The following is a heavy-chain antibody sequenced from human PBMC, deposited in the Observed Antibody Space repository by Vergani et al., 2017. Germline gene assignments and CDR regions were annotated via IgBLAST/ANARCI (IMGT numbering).Heavy chain of an antibody. Sequence: QVQLVQSGAEVKKPGSSVKVSCKASGGTFSSYAISWVRQAPGQGLEWMGRIIPIFGTANYAQKFQGRVTITADESTSTAYMELSSLRSEDTAVYYCARGGYCSGGYYSPAYYYYGMDVWGQGTTVTVSS. CDR3: ARGGYCSGGYYSPAYYYYGMDV. V-gene: IGHV1-69*13. D-gene: IGHD3-10*01. CDR1: GGTFSSYA. CDR2: IIPIFGTA. J-gene: IGHJ6*02.